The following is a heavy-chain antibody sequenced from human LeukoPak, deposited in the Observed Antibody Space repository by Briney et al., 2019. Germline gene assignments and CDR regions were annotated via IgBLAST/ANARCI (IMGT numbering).Heavy chain of an antibody. CDR3: ARDLSIDILTGSRPCDY. CDR2: INHDGSST. D-gene: IGHD3-9*01. CDR1: GFTFTTFW. V-gene: IGHV3-74*01. J-gene: IGHJ4*02. Sequence: PGGSLRLSCATSGFTFTTFWMHWVRQAPGKGLVWVSRINHDGSSTNYADSVKGRFTISRDNAKNSLYLQMNSLRAEDTAVYYCARDLSIDILTGSRPCDYWGQGTLVTVSS.